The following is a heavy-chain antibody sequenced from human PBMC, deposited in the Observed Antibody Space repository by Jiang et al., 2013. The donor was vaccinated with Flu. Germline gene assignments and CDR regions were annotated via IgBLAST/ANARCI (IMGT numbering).Heavy chain of an antibody. Sequence: GAEVKKPGESLKISCKGSGYSFTSYWIGWVRQMPGKGLEWMGIIYPGDSDTRYSPSFQGQVTISADKSSSTAYLQWSSLKASDTAMYYCARHSVSSGWTSNWFDPWGQGTLVTVSS. CDR1: GYSFTSYW. J-gene: IGHJ5*02. CDR3: ARHSVSSGWTSNWFDP. CDR2: IYPGDSDT. D-gene: IGHD6-19*01. V-gene: IGHV5-51*01.